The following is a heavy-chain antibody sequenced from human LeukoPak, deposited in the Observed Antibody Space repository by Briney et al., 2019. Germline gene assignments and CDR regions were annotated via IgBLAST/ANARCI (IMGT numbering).Heavy chain of an antibody. CDR2: IYPLDSDT. Sequence: GESLKISCKGSGYRFPSSWIGWVRQMPGKGLEWMGIIYPLDSDTRYSPSFQGRVTISADKSINTAYLQWSSLKVSDTAMYYCARQRGTTGYDYWGQGTLVTVSS. J-gene: IGHJ4*02. CDR3: ARQRGTTGYDY. D-gene: IGHD3-9*01. V-gene: IGHV5-51*01. CDR1: GYRFPSSW.